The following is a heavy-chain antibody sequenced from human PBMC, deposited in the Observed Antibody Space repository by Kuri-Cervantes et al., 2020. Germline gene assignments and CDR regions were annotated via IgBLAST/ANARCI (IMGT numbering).Heavy chain of an antibody. V-gene: IGHV2-70*04. D-gene: IGHD2-8*01. CDR1: GFSLSTSGMR. Sequence: SGPTLVKPTQTLTLTRTFSGFSLSTSGMRVSWIRQPPGKALEWLARIDWDDDKFYSTSLKTRLTISKDTSKNQVVLTMTNMDPVDTATYYCAHYEWDANYYYYMDVWGKGTTVTVSS. CDR3: AHYEWDANYYYYMDV. J-gene: IGHJ6*03. CDR2: IDWDDDK.